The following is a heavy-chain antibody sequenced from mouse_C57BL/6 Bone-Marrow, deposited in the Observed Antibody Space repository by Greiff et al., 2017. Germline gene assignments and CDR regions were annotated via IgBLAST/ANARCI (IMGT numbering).Heavy chain of an antibody. J-gene: IGHJ2*01. Sequence: EVQLQQSGAELVRPGASVKLSCTASGFNIKDDYMHWVKQRPEQGLEWIGWIDTEKGDTEYASKFQGKATITADKSYNTASLQLSSLTSEDTAVYYCTTVYNYGSIPYYFDYWGQGTTLTVSS. V-gene: IGHV14-4*01. D-gene: IGHD1-1*01. CDR3: TTVYNYGSIPYYFDY. CDR1: GFNIKDDY. CDR2: IDTEKGDT.